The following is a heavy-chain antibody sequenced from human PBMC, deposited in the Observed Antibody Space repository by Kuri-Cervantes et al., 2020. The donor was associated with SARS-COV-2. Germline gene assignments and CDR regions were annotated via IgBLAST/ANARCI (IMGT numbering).Heavy chain of an antibody. D-gene: IGHD5-18*01. CDR1: GFTFSSYS. Sequence: GESLKISCAASGFTFSSYSMNWARQAPGKGLEWVSSISSSSSYIYYADSVKGRFTISRDNAKNSLYLQMNSLRAEDTAVYYCAREDSYGYGDYWGQGTLVTVSS. CDR3: AREDSYGYGDY. V-gene: IGHV3-21*01. CDR2: ISSSSSYI. J-gene: IGHJ4*02.